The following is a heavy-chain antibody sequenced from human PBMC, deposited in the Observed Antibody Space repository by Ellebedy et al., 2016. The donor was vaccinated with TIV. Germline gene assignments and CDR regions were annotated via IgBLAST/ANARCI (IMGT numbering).Heavy chain of an antibody. Sequence: GESLKISCAASGFAFGDYWMHWVRQVPGQGPVWVSRINADGTYTTYGDSVRGRFTISRDNAKNTLYLQLNSRRAEETAVYYCGLRSGSTWVDVWGQGTTVTVS. CDR2: INADGTYT. CDR3: GLRSGSTWVDV. V-gene: IGHV3-74*01. CDR1: GFAFGDYW. D-gene: IGHD3-3*01. J-gene: IGHJ6*02.